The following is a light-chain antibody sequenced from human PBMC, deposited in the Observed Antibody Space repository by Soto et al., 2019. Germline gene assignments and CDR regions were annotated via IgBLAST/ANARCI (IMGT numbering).Light chain of an antibody. Sequence: IQMTQSPSSLSASVGDTVTITCRASQSISSYLNWYQQKPGKAPKLLIYAASSLQSGVPSRFSGSGPGTDFTLTISSLQPEDFATYYCQQSYSTPRITFGQGTRLE. V-gene: IGKV1-39*01. CDR1: QSISSY. J-gene: IGKJ5*01. CDR3: QQSYSTPRIT. CDR2: AAS.